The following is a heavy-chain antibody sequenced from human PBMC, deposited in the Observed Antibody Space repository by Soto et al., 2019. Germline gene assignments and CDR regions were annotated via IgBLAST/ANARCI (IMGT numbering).Heavy chain of an antibody. Sequence: GESLENSCKGSGYSFTSYWISWVRQMPGKGLEWMGRIDPSDSYTNYSPSFQGHVTISADKSISTAYLQWSSLKASDTAMYYCARHGVNAFDIWGQGTMVTVSS. J-gene: IGHJ3*02. CDR1: GYSFTSYW. CDR2: IDPSDSYT. V-gene: IGHV5-10-1*01. CDR3: ARHGVNAFDI.